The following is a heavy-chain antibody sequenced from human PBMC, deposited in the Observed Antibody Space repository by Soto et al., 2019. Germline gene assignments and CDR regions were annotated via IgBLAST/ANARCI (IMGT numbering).Heavy chain of an antibody. V-gene: IGHV5-51*01. Sequence: PGESLKISCKGSGYSFTSYWIGWVSQMPGKGLEWMGIIYPGDSDIRYSPSFQGQVTISADKSISTAYLQWSGLKASDTAIYYCARQLPYGGNSYYGMDVWGQGTTVTVSS. J-gene: IGHJ6*02. D-gene: IGHD2-15*01. CDR2: IYPGDSDI. CDR3: ARQLPYGGNSYYGMDV. CDR1: GYSFTSYW.